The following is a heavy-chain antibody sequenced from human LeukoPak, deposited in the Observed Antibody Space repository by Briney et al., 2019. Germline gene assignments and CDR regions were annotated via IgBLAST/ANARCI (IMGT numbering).Heavy chain of an antibody. CDR3: ARGRRHDAFDI. J-gene: IGHJ3*02. Sequence: KPSETLSLTCAVYGGSFSGYYWSWIRQPPGKGLEWIGEINHSGSTNYNPSLKSRVTISVDTSKNQFSLKLSSVTAADTAVYYCARGRRHDAFDIWGQGTTVTVSS. CDR1: GGSFSGYY. V-gene: IGHV4-34*01. CDR2: INHSGST. D-gene: IGHD1-14*01.